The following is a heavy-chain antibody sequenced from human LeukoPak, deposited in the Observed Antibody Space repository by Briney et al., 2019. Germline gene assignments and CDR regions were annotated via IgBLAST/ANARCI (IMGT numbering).Heavy chain of an antibody. J-gene: IGHJ4*02. CDR3: AREYSSSYYFDY. Sequence: PGGSLRLSCAASGFTFSSYSMNWVRQVPGKGLEWVSYISSGSESSTYYADSVKGRFTNSRDNAKNSLYQQMNSLRDEDTAVYYCAREYSSSYYFDYWGQGTLVTVSS. D-gene: IGHD6-13*01. CDR1: GFTFSSYS. V-gene: IGHV3-48*02. CDR2: ISSGSESST.